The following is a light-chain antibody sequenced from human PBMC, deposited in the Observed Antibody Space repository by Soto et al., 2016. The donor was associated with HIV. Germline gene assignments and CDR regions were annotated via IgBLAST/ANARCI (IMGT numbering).Light chain of an antibody. Sequence: DIQLTQSPSFLSASVGDRVTITCRASQGISTYLAWYQQKPGKAPRLLIYAASALQSGVPSRFSGSGSGTEFTLTISSLQPADFATYYCQQLNSNLFTFGPGTKVDIK. CDR3: QQLNSNLFT. CDR2: AAS. CDR1: QGISTY. V-gene: IGKV1-9*01. J-gene: IGKJ3*01.